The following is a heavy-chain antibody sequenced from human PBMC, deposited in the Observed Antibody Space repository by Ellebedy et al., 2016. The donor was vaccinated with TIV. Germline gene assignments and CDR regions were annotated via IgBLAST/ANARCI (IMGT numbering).Heavy chain of an antibody. D-gene: IGHD4-23*01. V-gene: IGHV3-7*01. J-gene: IGHJ3*02. Sequence: PGGSLRLSCAASGFTFSSYWMSWVRQAPGKGLEWVANIKQDGSEKYYVDAVKGRFTISRDNAKNSLYLHMNSLRAEDTAVYYCARSTVINPEGDAYDIWGQGTKVTVSS. CDR2: IKQDGSEK. CDR3: ARSTVINPEGDAYDI. CDR1: GFTFSSYW.